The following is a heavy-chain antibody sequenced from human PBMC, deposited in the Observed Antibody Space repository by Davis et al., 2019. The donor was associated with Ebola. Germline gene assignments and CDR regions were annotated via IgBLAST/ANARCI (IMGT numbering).Heavy chain of an antibody. Sequence: SETLSLTCTVSGGSISSSSYYWSWIRQPPGKGLEWIGYIYYSGSTNYNPSLKSRVTISVDTSKNQFSLKLSSVTAADTAVYYCARGYSNWFDPWGQGTLVTVSS. CDR3: ARGYSNWFDP. J-gene: IGHJ5*02. D-gene: IGHD4-11*01. V-gene: IGHV4-61*05. CDR1: GGSISSSSYY. CDR2: IYYSGST.